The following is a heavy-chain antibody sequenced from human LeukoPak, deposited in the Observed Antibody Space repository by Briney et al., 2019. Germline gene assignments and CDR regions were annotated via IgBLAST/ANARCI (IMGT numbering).Heavy chain of an antibody. Sequence: PGGSLRLSCAASGFTFSNYWMHWVRQAPGKGLVWVSRINSDGSSTSYADSVKSRFTISRDNAKNTLYLQMNSLRAEDTAVYYCAREQKVITFGGVIGPWGQGTLVTVSS. J-gene: IGHJ5*02. CDR1: GFTFSNYW. CDR3: AREQKVITFGGVIGP. D-gene: IGHD3-16*01. V-gene: IGHV3-74*01. CDR2: INSDGSST.